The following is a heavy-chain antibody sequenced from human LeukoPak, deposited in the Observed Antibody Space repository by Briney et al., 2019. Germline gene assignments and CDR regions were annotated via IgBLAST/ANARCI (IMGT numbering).Heavy chain of an antibody. CDR2: INPDNGNT. CDR3: ATYYCSTTSCYPYFFDY. V-gene: IGHV1-18*01. J-gene: IGHJ4*02. CDR1: GYPFTRYG. D-gene: IGHD2-2*01. Sequence: GASVKVSCKAFGYPFTRYGISWVRQAPGQGLEWMGWINPDNGNTKYAQKFQGRVTMTTDTSTSTAHMELRSLRSDDTAVYYCATYYCSTTSCYPYFFDYWGQGTLVTVSS.